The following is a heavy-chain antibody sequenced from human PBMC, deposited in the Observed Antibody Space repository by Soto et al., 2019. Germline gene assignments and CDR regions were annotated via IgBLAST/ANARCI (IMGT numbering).Heavy chain of an antibody. CDR3: AKVNGFGEYDAFDI. D-gene: IGHD3-10*01. CDR1: GFTFDDYA. Sequence: ESGGGLVQPGRSLRLSCAASGFTFDDYAMHWVRQAPGKGLEWVSGISWNSGSIGYADSVKGRFTISRDNAKNSLYLQMNSLRAEDTALYYCAKVNGFGEYDAFDIWGQGTMVTVSS. CDR2: ISWNSGSI. J-gene: IGHJ3*02. V-gene: IGHV3-9*01.